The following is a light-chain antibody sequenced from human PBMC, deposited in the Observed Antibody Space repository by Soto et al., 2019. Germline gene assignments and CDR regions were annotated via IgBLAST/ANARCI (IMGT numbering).Light chain of an antibody. V-gene: IGLV2-8*01. Sequence: QSVLTQPPSASGSPGQSVTISCTGTSSDVGGYNYVSWYQQHPGKAPKLIIYEVTKRPSGVPDRFSGSKSGNTASLTVSGLLAEDEADYYCSSHAGISNVVFGGGTKLTGL. CDR3: SSHAGISNVV. CDR2: EVT. J-gene: IGLJ3*02. CDR1: SSDVGGYNY.